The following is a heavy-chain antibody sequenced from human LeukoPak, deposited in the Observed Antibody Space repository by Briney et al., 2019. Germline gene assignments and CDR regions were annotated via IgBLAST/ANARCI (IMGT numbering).Heavy chain of an antibody. J-gene: IGHJ4*02. V-gene: IGHV3-53*04. CDR2: IYSGGST. D-gene: IGHD4-17*01. Sequence: GGSLRLSCAASGFTVSSNCMSWVRQAPGKGLEWVSVIYSGGSTYYADSVKGRFTISRHNSKNTLYLQMNSLRAEDTAVYYCARSAYGDYEGIYYFDYWGQGTLVTVSS. CDR3: ARSAYGDYEGIYYFDY. CDR1: GFTVSSNC.